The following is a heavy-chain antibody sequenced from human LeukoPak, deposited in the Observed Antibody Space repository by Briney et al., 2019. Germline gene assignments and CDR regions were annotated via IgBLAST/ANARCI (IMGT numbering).Heavy chain of an antibody. CDR1: GFTFSSYA. D-gene: IGHD6-13*01. V-gene: IGHV3-30-3*01. CDR2: ISYDGSNK. CDR3: AKDDSSGIAAAADAFDL. J-gene: IGHJ3*01. Sequence: TGGSLRLSCAASGFTFSSYAMHWVRQAPGKGLEWVAVISYDGSNKYYADSVKGRFTISRDNSKNTLYLQMNSLRAEDTAVYYCAKDDSSGIAAAADAFDLWGQGTMVTVSS.